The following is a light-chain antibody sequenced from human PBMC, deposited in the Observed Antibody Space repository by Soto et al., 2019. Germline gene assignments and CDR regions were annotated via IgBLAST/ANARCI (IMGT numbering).Light chain of an antibody. CDR1: QTVSSSY. Sequence: EIVLTQSPGTLSLSPVERATLSCMASQTVSSSYLAWYQQKPGQAPRLLIYAASSRATGIPDRFSGSGSGTDFTLTISRLEPEDFAVYYCQQFGNSPLITFGQGTRLEIK. CDR2: AAS. V-gene: IGKV3-20*01. J-gene: IGKJ5*01. CDR3: QQFGNSPLIT.